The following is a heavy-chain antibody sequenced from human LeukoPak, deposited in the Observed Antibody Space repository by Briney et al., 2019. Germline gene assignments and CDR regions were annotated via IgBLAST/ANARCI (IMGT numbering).Heavy chain of an antibody. CDR2: MNPNSGNT. J-gene: IGHJ3*02. CDR1: GGTFSSYA. Sequence: ASVKVSCKASGGTFSSYAISWVRQATGQGLEWMGWMNPNSGNTGYAQKFQGRVTMTRNTSISTAYMELSSLRSEDTAVYYCARIGSPSAFDIWGQGTMVTVSS. V-gene: IGHV1-8*02. D-gene: IGHD1-26*01. CDR3: ARIGSPSAFDI.